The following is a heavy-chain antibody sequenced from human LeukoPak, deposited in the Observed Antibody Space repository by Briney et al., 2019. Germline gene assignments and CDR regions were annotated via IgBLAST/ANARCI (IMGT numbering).Heavy chain of an antibody. D-gene: IGHD3-10*01. CDR3: ASPITMVRGVTPSTDY. CDR1: GFTVSSNY. V-gene: IGHV3-66*01. CDR2: IYSGGST. J-gene: IGHJ4*02. Sequence: GGSLRLSCAASGFTVSSNYMSWVRQAPGKGLEWVSVIYSGGSTYYADSVKGRFTISRDNSKNTLYLQMNSLRAEDTAVYYCASPITMVRGVTPSTDYWGQGTLVTVSS.